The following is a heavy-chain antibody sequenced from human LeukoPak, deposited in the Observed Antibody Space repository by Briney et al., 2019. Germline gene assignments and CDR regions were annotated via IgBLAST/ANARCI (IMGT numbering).Heavy chain of an antibody. CDR2: ISYSGST. D-gene: IGHD5-12*01. J-gene: IGHJ4*02. CDR3: ARSPRYSGYDYGSDY. CDR1: GGSISSSY. V-gene: IGHV4-59*12. Sequence: SETLSLTCTVSGGSISSSYWSWIRQPPGKGLEWIGYISYSGSTNYSPSLKSRVTISVDTSKNRFSLKMSYVSAADTAVYYCARSPRYSGYDYGSDYWGRGILVTVSS.